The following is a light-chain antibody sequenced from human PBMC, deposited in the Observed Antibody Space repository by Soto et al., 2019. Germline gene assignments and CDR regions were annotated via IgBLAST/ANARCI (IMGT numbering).Light chain of an antibody. CDR2: GAS. J-gene: IGKJ1*01. V-gene: IGKV3-15*01. Sequence: ETVMTQSPATLSVSPGERATLSCWASQSVNSNLAWYQQKLGQAPRVLIYGASTRATGIPARFSGSGSETEVLLHLRRPQVEESATFFRQQLYTWPWTVGQGTKGEIK. CDR3: QQLYTWPWT. CDR1: QSVNSN.